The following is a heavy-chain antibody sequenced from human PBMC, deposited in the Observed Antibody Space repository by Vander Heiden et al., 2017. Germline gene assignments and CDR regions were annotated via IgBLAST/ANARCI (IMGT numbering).Heavy chain of an antibody. CDR1: GFTFRSYA. J-gene: IGHJ6*02. Sequence: EVQLLESGGGLVQPGGSLRLSCAASGFTFRSYAINSVRQGRGKGLEWVSCMSASGGSTFYADFGKGRFTISRDNSKNTFYLQMNNLRAEDTAIYYCATYGDYFRNYYSYGMDVWGQGTTVTVSS. CDR2: MSASGGST. V-gene: IGHV3-23*01. CDR3: ATYGDYFRNYYSYGMDV. D-gene: IGHD4-17*01.